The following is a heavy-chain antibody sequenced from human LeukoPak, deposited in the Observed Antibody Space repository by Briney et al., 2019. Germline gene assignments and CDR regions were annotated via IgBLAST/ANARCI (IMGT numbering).Heavy chain of an antibody. V-gene: IGHV5-51*01. CDR3: ARLGGDTYYFGSASYPNWYFDL. CDR1: GYTFTCYW. Sequence: GESLKISCQASGYTFTCYWIGWVRQMPGKGLECMGIIYPDDSDTTYSPSLQGQVTISADKSFSTAYLQWSSLKASDTAIYYCARLGGDTYYFGSASYPNWYFDLWGRGTLVTVSS. D-gene: IGHD3-10*01. CDR2: IYPDDSDT. J-gene: IGHJ2*01.